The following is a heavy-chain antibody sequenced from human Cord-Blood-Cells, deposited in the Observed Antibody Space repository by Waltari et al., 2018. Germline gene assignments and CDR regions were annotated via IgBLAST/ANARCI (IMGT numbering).Heavy chain of an antibody. J-gene: IGHJ4*02. V-gene: IGHV4-30-4*01. CDR2: IYYSGST. CDR1: GGSISSGDYS. Sequence: QVQLQESGPGLVKPSQTLSLTCTVSGGSISSGDYSWRWIRQPPGKGLEWIGYIYYSGSTYYNPSLKSRVTISVDTSKNQFSLKLSSVTAADTAVYYCARWSMWQLGYDYWGQGTLVTVSS. CDR3: ARWSMWQLGYDY. D-gene: IGHD6-6*01.